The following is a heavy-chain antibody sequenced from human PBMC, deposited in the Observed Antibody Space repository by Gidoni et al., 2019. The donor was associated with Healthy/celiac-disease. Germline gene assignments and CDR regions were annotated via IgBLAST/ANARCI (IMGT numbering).Heavy chain of an antibody. CDR2: IIPILGIA. V-gene: IGHV1-69*02. CDR3: ARTDDSSGYYKAY. D-gene: IGHD3-22*01. J-gene: IGHJ4*02. Sequence: QVQLVQSGAEVKKPGSSVKVSCKASGGTFSSYTISWVRQAPGQGLEWMGRIIPILGIANYAQKFQGRVTITADKSTSTAYMELSSLRSEDTAVYYCARTDDSSGYYKAYWGQGTLVTVSS. CDR1: GGTFSSYT.